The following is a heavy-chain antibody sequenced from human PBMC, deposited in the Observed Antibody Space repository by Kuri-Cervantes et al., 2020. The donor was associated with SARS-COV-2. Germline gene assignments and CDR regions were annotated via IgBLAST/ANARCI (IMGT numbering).Heavy chain of an antibody. CDR3: TRGVDYDFWSGYIY. V-gene: IGHV4-39*07. D-gene: IGHD3-3*01. CDR2: IYYSGST. J-gene: IGHJ4*02. Sequence: ESLKISCTVSGGSISSSSYYWGWIRQPPGKGLEWIGSIYYSGSTYYNPSLKSRVAISVDTSKNQFSLKLSSVTAADTAVYYCTRGVDYDFWSGYIYWGQGTLVTVSS. CDR1: GGSISSSSYY.